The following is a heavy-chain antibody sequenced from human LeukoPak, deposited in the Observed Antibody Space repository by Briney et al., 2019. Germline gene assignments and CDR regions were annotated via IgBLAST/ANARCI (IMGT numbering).Heavy chain of an antibody. CDR2: INHSGST. V-gene: IGHV4-34*01. CDR3: ARGPAADSSGWYGTDY. J-gene: IGHJ4*02. D-gene: IGHD6-19*01. Sequence: PLETLSLTCAVYGGSFSGYYWSWIRQPPGKGLEWIGEINHSGSTNYNPSLKSRVTISLDTSKNQFSLKLSSVTAADTAVYYCARGPAADSSGWYGTDYWGQGTLVTVSS. CDR1: GGSFSGYY.